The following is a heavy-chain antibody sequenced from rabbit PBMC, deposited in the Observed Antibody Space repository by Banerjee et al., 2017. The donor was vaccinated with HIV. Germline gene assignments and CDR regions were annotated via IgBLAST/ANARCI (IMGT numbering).Heavy chain of an antibody. D-gene: IGHD2-1*01. CDR2: IYTGSGHT. CDR1: GFTISSGYD. CDR3: ARGGYDENYFNL. J-gene: IGHJ4*01. V-gene: IGHV1S45*01. Sequence: QEQLVESGGGLVQPEGSLTLTCKASGFTISSGYDMCWVRQAPGKGLEWIGCIYTGSGHTYYASWAKGRFTISKTSSTTVDLKMTSLTAADTATYFCARGGYDENYFNLWGPGTLVTVS.